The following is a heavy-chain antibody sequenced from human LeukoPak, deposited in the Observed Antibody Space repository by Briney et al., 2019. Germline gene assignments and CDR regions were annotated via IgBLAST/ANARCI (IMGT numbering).Heavy chain of an antibody. CDR1: GGSISSYY. D-gene: IGHD2-2*01. J-gene: IGHJ5*02. CDR2: IYYSGST. Sequence: SETLSLTCTVSGGSISSYYWSWIRQPPGKGLEWIGYIYYSGSTNYNPSLKSRVTISVDTSKNQFSLKLSSVTAADTAVYYCARPRGYCSSTSCVSPWFDPWGQGTLVTVSS. CDR3: ARPRGYCSSTSCVSPWFDP. V-gene: IGHV4-59*08.